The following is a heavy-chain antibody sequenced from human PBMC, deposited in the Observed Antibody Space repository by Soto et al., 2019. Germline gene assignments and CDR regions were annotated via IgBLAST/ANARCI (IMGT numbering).Heavy chain of an antibody. CDR1: GGSVSSGNYY. D-gene: IGHD3-3*01. V-gene: IGHV4-61*01. J-gene: IGHJ4*02. Sequence: QVQLQESGPGLVKPSETLSLTCTVSGGSVSSGNYYWSWIRQPPGKGLEWIRYIYYSGSTNYNPPLKSRVTISVDTSKNQFSLKLSSVTAADTAVYYCARGGYYDFWRGYPHFDYWGQGTLVTVSS. CDR3: ARGGYYDFWRGYPHFDY. CDR2: IYYSGST.